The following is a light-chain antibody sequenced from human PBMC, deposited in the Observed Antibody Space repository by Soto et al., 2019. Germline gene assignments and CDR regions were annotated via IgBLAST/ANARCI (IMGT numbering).Light chain of an antibody. CDR3: QQYHNWPPQYT. Sequence: EIVMTQSPATLSVSPGERATLSCRASRTVASNVAWYQQKPGQAPRLLIHGASTRATGVSARFSGSGSGTEFTLTISSLQSEDFAVYYCQQYHNWPPQYTFGQGTKLQIK. CDR1: RTVASN. V-gene: IGKV3-15*01. CDR2: GAS. J-gene: IGKJ2*01.